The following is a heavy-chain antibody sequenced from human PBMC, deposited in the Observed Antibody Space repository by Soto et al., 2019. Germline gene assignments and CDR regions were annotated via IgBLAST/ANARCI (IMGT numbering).Heavy chain of an antibody. J-gene: IGHJ4*02. D-gene: IGHD3-3*01. V-gene: IGHV3-21*01. CDR3: ARDREYDFWSGYHKGLLYY. CDR1: GFTFSSYS. Sequence: GGSLRLSCAASGFTFSSYSMNWVRQAPGKGLEWVSSISSSSSYIYYADSVKGRFTISRDNAKNSLYLQMNSLRAEDTAVYYCARDREYDFWSGYHKGLLYYWGQGTLVTVS. CDR2: ISSSSSYI.